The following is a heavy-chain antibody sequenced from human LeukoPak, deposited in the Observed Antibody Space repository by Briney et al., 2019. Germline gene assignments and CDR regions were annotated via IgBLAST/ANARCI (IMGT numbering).Heavy chain of an antibody. CDR3: ARAFSASKSCDY. CDR1: GYDFSTYG. J-gene: IGHJ4*02. Sequence: VASVKVSCRTSGYDFSTYGITWVRQAPGQGLEYMGWIRPSNGNRNYAQKVQDRVTLTTDTSTSTVYMELRSLRSDDTAVYYCARAFSASKSCDYWGQGTLVTVSS. CDR2: IRPSNGNR. D-gene: IGHD6-19*01. V-gene: IGHV1-18*01.